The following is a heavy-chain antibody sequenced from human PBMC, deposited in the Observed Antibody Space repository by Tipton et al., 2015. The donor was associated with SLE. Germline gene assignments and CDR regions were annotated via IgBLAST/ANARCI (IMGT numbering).Heavy chain of an antibody. D-gene: IGHD6-13*01. CDR2: ISDGTNT. Sequence: SLRLSCAASGFTFTNSWMHWVRQAPGKGLVWVSRISDGTNTTYAESVKGRFTISRDNAKNTLYLQMNNLRAEDTAVYYCARVSRGYWGQGTLVTVSS. CDR1: GFTFTNSW. J-gene: IGHJ4*02. V-gene: IGHV3-74*03. CDR3: ARVSRGY.